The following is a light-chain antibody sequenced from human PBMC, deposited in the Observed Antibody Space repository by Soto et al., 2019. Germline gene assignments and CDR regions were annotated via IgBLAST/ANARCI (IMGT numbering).Light chain of an antibody. CDR2: DAS. J-gene: IGKJ1*01. CDR3: QQYDDNSRT. V-gene: IGKV1-5*01. Sequence: DIRMTQSPSTLSASVGDRVTISCRASQSISSWLAWYQQKPGKAPKLLMSDASSLERGVPSRFSGSGSGTEFTLTISSLQPDDFATYYCQQYDDNSRTFGLGTKVEIK. CDR1: QSISSW.